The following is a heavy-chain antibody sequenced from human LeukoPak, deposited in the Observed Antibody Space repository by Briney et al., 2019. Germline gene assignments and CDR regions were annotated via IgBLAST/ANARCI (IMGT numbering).Heavy chain of an antibody. D-gene: IGHD3-22*01. J-gene: IGHJ1*01. CDR1: GYTFTSYG. CDR2: ISGHNGNT. Sequence: ASVTVSCKASGYTFTSYGISWVRQAPGQGLEWMGWISGHNGNTYSAQKLQGRVTMTTDTSTSTAYMELRSLRSDDTAVYYCARVHVAGDYYDSSGYYPEYFQHWGQGTLVTVSS. V-gene: IGHV1-18*01. CDR3: ARVHVAGDYYDSSGYYPEYFQH.